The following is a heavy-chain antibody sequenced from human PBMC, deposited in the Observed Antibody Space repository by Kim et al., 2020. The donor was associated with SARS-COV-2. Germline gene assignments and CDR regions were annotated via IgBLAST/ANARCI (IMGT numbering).Heavy chain of an antibody. V-gene: IGHV1-3*01. Sequence: NGNTKYSQKFQGRVTITRDTSASTAYMELSSLRSEDTAVYYCAKGPPFDYWCQGTLVTVSS. J-gene: IGHJ4*02. CDR3: AKGPPFDY. CDR2: NGNT.